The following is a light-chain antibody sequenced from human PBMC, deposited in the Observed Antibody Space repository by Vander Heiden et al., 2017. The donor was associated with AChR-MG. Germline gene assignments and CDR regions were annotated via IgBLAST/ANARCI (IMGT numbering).Light chain of an antibody. Sequence: SVLTQPPSASGTPGQRVTISCSGSISNIGSNYVYWYQQLPGTAPKLLIYRNNQRPSGVPDRFSGSKSGTSASLAISGLRSEDEADYYCAAWDDSLSGWVFGGGTKLTVL. V-gene: IGLV1-47*01. CDR2: RNN. CDR1: ISNIGSNY. J-gene: IGLJ3*02. CDR3: AAWDDSLSGWV.